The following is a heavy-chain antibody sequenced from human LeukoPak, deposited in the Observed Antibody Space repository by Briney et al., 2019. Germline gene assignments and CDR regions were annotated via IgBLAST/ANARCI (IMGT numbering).Heavy chain of an antibody. CDR1: GFTFNNYA. CDR3: ARGGSNTAMARCDY. J-gene: IGHJ4*02. CDR2: INSDGSST. V-gene: IGHV3-74*01. Sequence: GGSLRLSCAASGFTFNNYAMNWVRQAPGKGLVWVSRINSDGSSTSYADSVKGRFTISRDNAKNSLYLQMNSLRAEDTAVYYCARGGSNTAMARCDYWGQGTLVTVSS. D-gene: IGHD5-18*01.